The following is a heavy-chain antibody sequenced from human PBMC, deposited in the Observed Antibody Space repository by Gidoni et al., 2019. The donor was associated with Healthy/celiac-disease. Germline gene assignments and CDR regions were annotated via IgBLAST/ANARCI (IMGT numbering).Heavy chain of an antibody. D-gene: IGHD2-2*02. J-gene: IGHJ4*02. Sequence: QVQLVQSGAEVKKPGASVKVSCKVSGYTLTELSMHWVRQAPGKGLEWMGGFDPEDGETIYAQKFQGRVTMTEDTSTDTAYMELSSLRSEDTAVYYCATVFRYCSSTSCYKYFDYWGQGTLVTVSS. CDR3: ATVFRYCSSTSCYKYFDY. V-gene: IGHV1-24*01. CDR1: GYTLTELS. CDR2: FDPEDGET.